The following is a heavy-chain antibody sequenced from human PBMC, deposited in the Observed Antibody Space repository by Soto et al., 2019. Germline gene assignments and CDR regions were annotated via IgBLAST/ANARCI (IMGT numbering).Heavy chain of an antibody. CDR3: ARASWDSVRGVKEFDY. CDR2: ITTSTGTT. J-gene: IGHJ4*02. D-gene: IGHD3-10*02. CDR1: GYTFTNDY. Sequence: QVQLVQSGAEVKKPGASVKVSCKASGYTFTNDYMHWVRQAPGQGLEWMGIITTSTGTTSYAQKFQGRVTMTRDTSTSTVHMELSSLRSDDTAVYYCARASWDSVRGVKEFDYWGQGTLVTVSS. V-gene: IGHV1-46*01.